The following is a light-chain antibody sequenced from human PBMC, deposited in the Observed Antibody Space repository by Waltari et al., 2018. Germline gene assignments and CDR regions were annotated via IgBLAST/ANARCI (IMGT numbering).Light chain of an antibody. J-gene: IGLJ2*01. CDR3: QAWGTNAYVV. Sequence: SNHLTQPPSVSVSPGQTATISCSGDKLGDKFISWYQQKPGQSPVLVIYQDKKRPSGKFERFSGSNAGNTATLTISGAQSLDEADYYCQAWGTNAYVVFGGGTRVTVL. V-gene: IGLV3-1*01. CDR1: KLGDKF. CDR2: QDK.